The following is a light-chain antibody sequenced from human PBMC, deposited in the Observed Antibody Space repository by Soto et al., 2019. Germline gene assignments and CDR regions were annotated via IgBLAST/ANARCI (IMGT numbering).Light chain of an antibody. V-gene: IGKV3-11*01. CDR3: QQRSNWPPFT. CDR2: DAS. Sequence: VLTQSPATVSLSTRERATLSCRAGQNIGTSLVWSQQKPGQSPRLLIYDASIRATGIPARFSGSGSGTDFTPTISSLEPEDVAVYYCQQRSNWPPFTSGPGTNVDI. CDR1: QNIGTS. J-gene: IGKJ3*01.